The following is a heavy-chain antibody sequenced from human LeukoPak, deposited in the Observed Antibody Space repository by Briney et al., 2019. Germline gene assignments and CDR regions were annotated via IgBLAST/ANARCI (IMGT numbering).Heavy chain of an antibody. D-gene: IGHD2-15*01. CDR1: GFTFDTYA. V-gene: IGHV3-23*01. CDR2: ISKSGDTT. Sequence: GGSLRLSCAASGFTFDTYAISWVRQAPGKGLEWVSAISKSGDTTFYTDSVKGRFTISRDNSKYTLYLQMNSLRAEDTAVYYCAKETLYCSGGSCYGSGYFDYWGQGTLVTVSS. CDR3: AKETLYCSGGSCYGSGYFDY. J-gene: IGHJ4*02.